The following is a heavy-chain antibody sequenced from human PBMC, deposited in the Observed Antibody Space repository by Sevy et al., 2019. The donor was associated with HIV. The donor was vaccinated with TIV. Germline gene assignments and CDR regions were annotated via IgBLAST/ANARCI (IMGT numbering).Heavy chain of an antibody. D-gene: IGHD4-17*01. CDR2: ISNSGTTI. CDR1: GFTFSSYE. CDR3: ARDLPPSATTVAHFGY. J-gene: IGHJ4*02. Sequence: GGSLRLSCAASGFTFSSYEMNWVRQAPGKGLEWVSYISNSGTTISYYDSVRGRFSISRDNARNSLYLQMNSLRAEDTAVYYCARDLPPSATTVAHFGYWGQGTLVTVSS. V-gene: IGHV3-48*03.